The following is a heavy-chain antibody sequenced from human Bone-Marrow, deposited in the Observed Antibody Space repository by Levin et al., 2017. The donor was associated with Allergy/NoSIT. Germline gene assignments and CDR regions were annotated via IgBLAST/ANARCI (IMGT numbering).Heavy chain of an antibody. CDR1: GYSFSDYG. D-gene: IGHD1-26*01. CDR2: ISAYNGNT. J-gene: IGHJ6*02. CDR3: ARDRWELRRDSDLYDYGMDV. V-gene: IGHV1-18*01. Sequence: ASVKVSCKTSGYSFSDYGITWVRQAPGQGLEWMGWISAYNGNTKYAQIFQGRVTMTTDTSTTTAYLDLRSLRSDDTAIYFCARDRWELRRDSDLYDYGMDVWGQGTTVTVSS.